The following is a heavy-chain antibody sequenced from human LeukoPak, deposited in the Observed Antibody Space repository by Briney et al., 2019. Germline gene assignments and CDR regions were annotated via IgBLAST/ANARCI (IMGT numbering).Heavy chain of an antibody. CDR3: ARPQEMVTIEGFDY. J-gene: IGHJ4*02. CDR2: IYPGDSDT. Sequence: GESLKISCKGSGYSFDSYWIAWVRQMPGKGLEWMGIIYPGDSDTRHSPSFQGQVTISADKSISTAYLQWSSLKALDTAMYYCARPQEMVTIEGFDYWGQGTLVTVSS. D-gene: IGHD5-24*01. CDR1: GYSFDSYW. V-gene: IGHV5-51*01.